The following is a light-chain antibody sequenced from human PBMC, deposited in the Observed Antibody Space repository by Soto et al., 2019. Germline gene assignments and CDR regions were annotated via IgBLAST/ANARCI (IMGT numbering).Light chain of an antibody. CDR2: EVT. J-gene: IGLJ1*01. V-gene: IGLV2-8*01. CDR3: NSYVGSNNYV. Sequence: QSVLTQPPSASGPPGQSVTISCIGTASDIGRYNYVSWYQHHPGKAPKLIIYEVTKRPSGVPDRFSGSKSGNTASLTVSGLQADDEADYYCNSYVGSNNYVFGTGTKV. CDR1: ASDIGRYNY.